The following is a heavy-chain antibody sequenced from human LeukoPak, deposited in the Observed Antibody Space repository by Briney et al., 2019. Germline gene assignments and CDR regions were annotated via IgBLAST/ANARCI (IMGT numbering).Heavy chain of an antibody. J-gene: IGHJ4*02. CDR1: GFTVSSNS. Sequence: PGGSLRLSCAASGFTVSSNSMSWVRQAPGKGLEWVSVIYSGGSTYYADSVKGRFTISRDNSKNTLYLQMNSLRAEDTAVYYCARDASGDYFDYWGQGTVVTVSS. CDR2: IYSGGST. CDR3: ARDASGDYFDY. V-gene: IGHV3-66*01. D-gene: IGHD4-17*01.